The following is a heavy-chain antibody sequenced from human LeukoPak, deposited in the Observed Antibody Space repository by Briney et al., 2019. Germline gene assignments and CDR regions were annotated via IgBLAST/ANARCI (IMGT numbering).Heavy chain of an antibody. CDR1: GFTFSSYS. J-gene: IGHJ4*02. CDR2: ISSSSSTI. D-gene: IGHD3-3*01. CDR3: ARIGAYYDFWSGQEPNFDY. Sequence: GGSLRLSCAASGFTFSSYSMNWVRQAPGKGLEWVSYISSSSSTIYYADSVKGRFTISRDNAKNSLYLQMNSLRAEDTAVYYCARIGAYYDFWSGQEPNFDYWGQGTLVTVSS. V-gene: IGHV3-48*01.